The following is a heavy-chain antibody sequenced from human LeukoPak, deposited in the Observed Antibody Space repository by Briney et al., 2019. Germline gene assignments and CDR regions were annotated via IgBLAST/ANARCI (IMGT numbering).Heavy chain of an antibody. D-gene: IGHD4-23*01. CDR1: GFTFSSYT. J-gene: IGHJ4*02. CDR3: AKKGYGGNSGGAYFDS. Sequence: GGSLRLSCAASGFTFSSYTMSWVRQAPGKGLEWVSIISGSGDTTYYADSVKGRFTTSRDNTENSLYLQMNSLKTEDTALYYCAKKGYGGNSGGAYFDSWGQGTLVTVSS. CDR2: ISGSGDTT. V-gene: IGHV3-23*01.